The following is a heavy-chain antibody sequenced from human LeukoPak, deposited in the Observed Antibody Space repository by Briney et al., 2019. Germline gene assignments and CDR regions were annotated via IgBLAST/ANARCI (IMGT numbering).Heavy chain of an antibody. CDR2: ISSSSSTI. D-gene: IGHD3-22*01. V-gene: IGHV3-48*01. CDR1: GFTFSSYS. Sequence: PGGSLRLSCAASGFTFSSYSMNWVRQAPGKGLEWVSYISSSSSTIYYADSVKGRFTISRDNAKNSLYLQMNSLRAEDTAVYYCARDGYDSSGYSLGSDYWGQGTLVTVSS. J-gene: IGHJ4*02. CDR3: ARDGYDSSGYSLGSDY.